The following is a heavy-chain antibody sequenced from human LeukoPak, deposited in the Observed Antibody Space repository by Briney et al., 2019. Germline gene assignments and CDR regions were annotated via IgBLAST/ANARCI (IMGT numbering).Heavy chain of an antibody. V-gene: IGHV3-11*06. J-gene: IGHJ3*02. Sequence: AGSLRLSCAASGFTYTDYYMNWIRQAPGKGLEWGSYISSGSSYTRYADSVKGRYTISRDNAKNSLFLQMNSLRDEDTALYHCARGGKYNWNEGAFDIWGQGTMVTVSS. D-gene: IGHD1-1*01. CDR1: GFTYTDYY. CDR3: ARGGKYNWNEGAFDI. CDR2: ISSGSSYT.